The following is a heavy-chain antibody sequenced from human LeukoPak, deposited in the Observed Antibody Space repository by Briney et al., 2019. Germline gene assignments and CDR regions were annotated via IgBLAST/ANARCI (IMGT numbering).Heavy chain of an antibody. D-gene: IGHD2-21*02. CDR3: ANRGSVVTAMSGHWFDP. CDR1: GGSFSGYY. J-gene: IGHJ5*02. CDR2: INHSGST. V-gene: IGHV4-34*01. Sequence: PSETLSLTCAVYGGSFSGYYWSWLRQPPGKGLEWIGEINHSGSTNYNPSLKSRVTISVDTSKNQFSLKLSSVTAADTAVYYCANRGSVVTAMSGHWFDPWGQGTLVTVSS.